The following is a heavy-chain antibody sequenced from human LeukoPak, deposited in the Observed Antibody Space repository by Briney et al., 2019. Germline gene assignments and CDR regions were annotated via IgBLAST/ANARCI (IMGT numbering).Heavy chain of an antibody. D-gene: IGHD3-10*01. V-gene: IGHV3-23*01. Sequence: PGGSQRLSCAASGLTFSSYAMSWVRQAPGKGLEWVSAISGSGGSTYYADSVKGRFTISRDNSKNTLYLQMNSLRAEDTAVYYCAKGSGSGSFEGFDHWGQGTLVTASS. CDR1: GLTFSSYA. CDR2: ISGSGGST. CDR3: AKGSGSGSFEGFDH. J-gene: IGHJ4*02.